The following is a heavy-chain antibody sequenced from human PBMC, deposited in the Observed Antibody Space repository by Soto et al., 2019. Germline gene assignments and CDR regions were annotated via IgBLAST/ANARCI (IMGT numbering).Heavy chain of an antibody. V-gene: IGHV1-3*04. CDR3: ARDQGYVVY. J-gene: IGHJ4*03. CDR2: INTDNGDA. Sequence: ASVKVSCKASGYTFTSYSIHWVRQAPGQGLEWIGWINTDNGDAKYSQKFQGRVTVTRDTSATTAYMEVSSLRSEDTAAYYCARDQGYVVYWGLGNLVTAPQ. CDR1: GYTFTSYS.